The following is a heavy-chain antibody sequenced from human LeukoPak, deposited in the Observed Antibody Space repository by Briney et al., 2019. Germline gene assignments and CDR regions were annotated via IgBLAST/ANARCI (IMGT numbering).Heavy chain of an antibody. D-gene: IGHD3-16*01. J-gene: IGHJ4*02. V-gene: IGHV3-23*01. CDR2: ISGIGGST. CDR1: GFTFSSYA. CDR3: AKDGSQVITFGGVSYYFDY. Sequence: GGSLSFSCEASGFTFSSYAMSWFRQAPGKGLEGFSAISGIGGSTYYADSVKGRFTISRDNSKNTLYLQMNSLRAEDTAVYYCAKDGSQVITFGGVSYYFDYWGQGTLVTVSS.